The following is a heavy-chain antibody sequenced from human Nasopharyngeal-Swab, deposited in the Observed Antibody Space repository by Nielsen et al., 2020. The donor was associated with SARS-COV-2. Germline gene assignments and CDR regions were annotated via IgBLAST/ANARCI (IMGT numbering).Heavy chain of an antibody. Sequence: ASVKVSCKASGYTFTSYDINWVRQATGQGLEWMGWMNPNSGNTGYAQKFQGRVTMTRNTSISTAYMELSSLRSEDTAVYYCARGGGGSGSRYYYYYYMDVWGKGTTVTVSS. CDR2: MNPNSGNT. D-gene: IGHD3-10*01. CDR3: ARGGGGSGSRYYYYYYMDV. J-gene: IGHJ6*03. CDR1: GYTFTSYD. V-gene: IGHV1-8*01.